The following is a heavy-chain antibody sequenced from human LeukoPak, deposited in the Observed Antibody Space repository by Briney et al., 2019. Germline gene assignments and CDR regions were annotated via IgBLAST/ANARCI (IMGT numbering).Heavy chain of an antibody. J-gene: IGHJ4*02. CDR2: IKQDGSDK. D-gene: IGHD3-10*01. CDR3: ARGHVPGSTRHWDF. CDR1: GFPFSSYW. Sequence: PGGSLRLSCAASGFPFSSYWMSWVRQAPGKGLEWVANIKQDGSDKYYVDSVKGRFTISRDNAKNTLYLQMNSLRVEDTAVYFCARGHVPGSTRHWDFWGQGTLVTVSS. V-gene: IGHV3-7*01.